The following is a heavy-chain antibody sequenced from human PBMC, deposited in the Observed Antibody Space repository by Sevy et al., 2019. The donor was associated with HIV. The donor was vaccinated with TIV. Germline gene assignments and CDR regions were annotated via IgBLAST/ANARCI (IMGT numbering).Heavy chain of an antibody. CDR1: GFTFKNYW. CDR2: INSDGSST. D-gene: IGHD3-16*01. Sequence: GSLRLSCAASGFTFKNYWMHWVRQAPGKGLVWVSRINSDGSSTDYADSVKGRFTISRDSANNTLYLQMNSLRPEDTAVYYCARGSSVWALFYAFDFWGQGTMVTVSS. V-gene: IGHV3-74*01. CDR3: ARGSSVWALFYAFDF. J-gene: IGHJ3*01.